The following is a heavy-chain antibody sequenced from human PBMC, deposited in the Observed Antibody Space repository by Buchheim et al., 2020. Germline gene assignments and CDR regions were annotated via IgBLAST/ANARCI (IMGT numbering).Heavy chain of an antibody. CDR2: IYYSGST. CDR3: ARDSDGEGSHRIMDV. Sequence: QVQLQESGPGLVKPSETLSLTCTVSGCSISSYYWSWTRQPPGKGLEWIGFIYYSGSTNYNPSLKSRVPISADTSKNQFSLQLSSVTAADTAVYYCARDSDGEGSHRIMDVWGQGTT. J-gene: IGHJ6*02. V-gene: IGHV4-59*13. D-gene: IGHD3-10*01. CDR1: GCSISSYY.